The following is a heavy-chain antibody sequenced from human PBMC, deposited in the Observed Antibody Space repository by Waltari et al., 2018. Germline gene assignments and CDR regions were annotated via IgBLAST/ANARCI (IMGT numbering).Heavy chain of an antibody. V-gene: IGHV1-2*06. CDR3: ASQYYYDSTDAFDI. Sequence: QVQLVQSGAEVKKPGASVKVSCKASGYTFTGYYMHWVRQAPGQGLVWLGRINPNSGGTNYAQKLQGRVTMTRNTSISRAYMELSRLRSDDTAVYYCASQYYYDSTDAFDIWGQGTMVTVSS. CDR2: INPNSGGT. CDR1: GYTFTGYY. J-gene: IGHJ3*02. D-gene: IGHD3-22*01.